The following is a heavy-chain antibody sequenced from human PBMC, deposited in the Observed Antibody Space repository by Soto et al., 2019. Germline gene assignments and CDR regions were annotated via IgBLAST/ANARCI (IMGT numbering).Heavy chain of an antibody. V-gene: IGHV3-15*07. J-gene: IGHJ4*02. CDR2: IKTKTEGGTT. CDR1: DFTLSNAW. D-gene: IGHD6-19*01. Sequence: EVHLVESGGGLVKPGGSLRLYCAASDFTLSNAWMNWVRQAPGKGLEWVGRIKTKTEGGTTDYAAPVKGRFTISRDDLKNTLILQMNSLKTEDTAVYYCTTDTRWAVAGSPTQDYWGQGTLVTVSS. CDR3: TTDTRWAVAGSPTQDY.